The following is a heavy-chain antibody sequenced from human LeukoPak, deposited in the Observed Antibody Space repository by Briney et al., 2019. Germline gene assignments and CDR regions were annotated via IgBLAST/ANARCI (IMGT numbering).Heavy chain of an antibody. V-gene: IGHV4-4*02. Sequence: PSGTLSLTCAVSSDSISSGNWWSWVRQSPGKGLEWIGDIYHDGNTNYNPSLKSRVIISVDTSKNQFSLKLSSVTAADTAVYYCGRAQQGAAGGRYYYHGVDVWGQGTTVTVSS. J-gene: IGHJ6*02. D-gene: IGHD6-13*01. CDR2: IYHDGNT. CDR3: GRAQQGAAGGRYYYHGVDV. CDR1: SDSISSGNW.